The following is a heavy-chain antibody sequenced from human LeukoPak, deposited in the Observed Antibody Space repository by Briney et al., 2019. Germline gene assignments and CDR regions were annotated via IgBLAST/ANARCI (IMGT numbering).Heavy chain of an antibody. CDR1: GGSFSGYY. Sequence: SETLSLTCAVYGGSFSGYYWSWIRQPPGKGLEWIGEINHSGSTNYNPSLKSRVTISVDTSKNQFSLKLSSVTAADTAVYYCVRANDYYDSSGYYRNFDYWGQGTLVTVSS. D-gene: IGHD3-22*01. CDR2: INHSGST. J-gene: IGHJ4*02. CDR3: VRANDYYDSSGYYRNFDY. V-gene: IGHV4-34*01.